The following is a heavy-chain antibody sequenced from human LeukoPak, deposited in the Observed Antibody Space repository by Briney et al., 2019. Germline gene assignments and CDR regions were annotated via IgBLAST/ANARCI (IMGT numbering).Heavy chain of an antibody. CDR2: ISGSGGST. CDR3: ASKLYSGGGYFFDY. V-gene: IGHV3-23*01. CDR1: GFTFSSYA. D-gene: IGHD6-19*01. J-gene: IGHJ4*02. Sequence: GGSLRLSCAASGFTFSSYAMSWVRQAPGKGLEWVSAISGSGGSTYYADSVKGRFTISRDNSKNTLYLQMNSLRAEDTAVYYCASKLYSGGGYFFDYGGQGTLVTVSS.